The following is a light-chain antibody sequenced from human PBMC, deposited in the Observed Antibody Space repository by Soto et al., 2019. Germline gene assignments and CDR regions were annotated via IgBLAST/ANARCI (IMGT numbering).Light chain of an antibody. CDR3: QQYNNYPWT. CDR2: DAS. CDR1: QSLSTW. J-gene: IGKJ1*01. Sequence: DIQMTQSPSTLSASVGDRVTITCRASQSLSTWLAWYQQKPEKAPRLLIYDASSLESGAPSRFSGSGSGTEFTLTISSRQPDDFATYYCQQYNNYPWTFGRGTKVEIK. V-gene: IGKV1-5*01.